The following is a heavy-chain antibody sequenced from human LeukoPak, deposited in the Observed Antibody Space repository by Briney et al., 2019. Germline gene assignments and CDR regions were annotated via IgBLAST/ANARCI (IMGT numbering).Heavy chain of an antibody. CDR3: AFDSSGYYYDY. J-gene: IGHJ4*02. D-gene: IGHD3-22*01. CDR1: GGSFSGYY. CDR2: INHSGST. V-gene: IGHV4-34*01. Sequence: SSETPSLTCAVYGGSFSGYYWSWIRQPPGKGLEWIGEINHSGSTNYNPSLKSRVTISVDTSKNQFPLKLSSVTAADTAVYYCAFDSSGYYYDYWGQGTLVTVSS.